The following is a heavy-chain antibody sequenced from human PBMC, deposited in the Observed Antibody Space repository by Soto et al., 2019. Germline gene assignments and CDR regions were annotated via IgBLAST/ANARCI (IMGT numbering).Heavy chain of an antibody. J-gene: IGHJ3*02. CDR2: VYYSGST. V-gene: IGHV4-39*07. CDR1: GGSISSSSYY. CDR3: ARGTGSAFDI. D-gene: IGHD3-10*01. Sequence: ASETLSLTCTVSGGSISSSSYYWGWIRQPPGKGLEWIGSVYYSGSTYYISSLKSRVTISVDTSENQISLKLSSVTAADTAVYYCARGTGSAFDIWGQGTMVTVSS.